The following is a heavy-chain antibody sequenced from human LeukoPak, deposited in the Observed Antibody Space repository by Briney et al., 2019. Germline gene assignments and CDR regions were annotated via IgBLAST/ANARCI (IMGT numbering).Heavy chain of an antibody. J-gene: IGHJ4*02. CDR3: ARHPGYCSSTHCYFDY. Sequence: ASVKVSCKASGYTFTSYGISWVRQAPGQGLEWMGWISAYNGNTNYAQKVQGRVTMTADTSTSTAYMELRSLTSDDTAVYYCARHPGYCSSTHCYFDYWGQGTLVTVSS. V-gene: IGHV1-18*01. CDR1: GYTFTSYG. D-gene: IGHD2-2*01. CDR2: ISAYNGNT.